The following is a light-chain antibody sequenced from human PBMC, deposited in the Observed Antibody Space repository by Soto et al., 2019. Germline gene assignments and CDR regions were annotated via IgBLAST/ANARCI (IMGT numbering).Light chain of an antibody. J-gene: IGKJ4*01. CDR2: GAS. V-gene: IGKV3-15*01. CDR3: QQYNSYLLT. Sequence: EIVMTQSPATLSVSPGERATLSCRASQSVSSNLAWYQQKPGQAPRLLIYGASTRATGIPARFSGSGSGTEFTLTISSLQSEDFAVYYCQQYNSYLLTFGGGTKVEIK. CDR1: QSVSSN.